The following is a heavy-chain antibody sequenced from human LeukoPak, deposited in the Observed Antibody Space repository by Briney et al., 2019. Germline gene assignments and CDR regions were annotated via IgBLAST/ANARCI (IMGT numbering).Heavy chain of an antibody. CDR2: IYSGGST. D-gene: IGHD6-19*01. Sequence: GGSLRLSCAASGFTVSSNYMSWVRQAPGKGLEWVSVIYSGGSTYYADSVKGRFTISRDNSKNTLYFQMNSLRAEDTAVYYCAREVSSGWYGYFDYWGQGTLVTVSS. CDR3: AREVSSGWYGYFDY. J-gene: IGHJ4*02. CDR1: GFTVSSNY. V-gene: IGHV3-53*01.